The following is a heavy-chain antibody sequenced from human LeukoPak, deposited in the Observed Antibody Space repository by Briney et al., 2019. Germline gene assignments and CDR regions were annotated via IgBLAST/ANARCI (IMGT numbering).Heavy chain of an antibody. CDR2: MNPNSGNT. J-gene: IGHJ5*02. D-gene: IGHD3-9*01. CDR1: GYTFTSYG. V-gene: IGHV1-8*02. Sequence: ASVKVSCKASGYTFTSYGINWVRQATGQGLEWMGWMNPNSGNTGYAQKFQGRVTMTRNTSISTAYMELSSLRSEDTAVYYCARGLRRYFGWFDPWGQGTLVTVSS. CDR3: ARGLRRYFGWFDP.